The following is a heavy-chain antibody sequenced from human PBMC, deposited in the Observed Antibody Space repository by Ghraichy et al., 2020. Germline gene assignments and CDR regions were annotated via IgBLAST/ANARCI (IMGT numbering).Heavy chain of an antibody. CDR2: ITSISTYT. D-gene: IGHD2-15*01. V-gene: IGHV3-23*05. Sequence: GGSLRLSCVVSGFTFSNYAMNWVRQAPGKGLEWVSAITSISTYTYYPDSVRGRFTISRDNSKNTVYLQMNGLRVEDTAVYYCAKVSRACSATTCYSIRSAFDIWGQGTMVTVSS. CDR1: GFTFSNYA. CDR3: AKVSRACSATTCYSIRSAFDI. J-gene: IGHJ3*02.